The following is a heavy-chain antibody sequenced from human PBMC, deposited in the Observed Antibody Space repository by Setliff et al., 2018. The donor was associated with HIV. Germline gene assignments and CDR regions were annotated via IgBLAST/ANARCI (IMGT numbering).Heavy chain of an antibody. CDR3: VRDITTCWDV. CDR2: IKQDGSVK. D-gene: IGHD4-4*01. CDR1: GFTFSSAW. V-gene: IGHV3-7*01. J-gene: IGHJ6*02. Sequence: PGGSLRLSCAASGFTFSSAWMSWVRQAPGKGLEWVANIKQDGSVKFYVDSVKGRFTISRDNAKNTLYLQMNSLRAEDTAVYYCVRDITTCWDVWGQGTTVTVSS.